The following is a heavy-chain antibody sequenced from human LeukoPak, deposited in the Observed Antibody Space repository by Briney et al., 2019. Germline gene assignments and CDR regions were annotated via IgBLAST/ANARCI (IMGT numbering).Heavy chain of an antibody. J-gene: IGHJ4*02. CDR2: IRTTAEGAKYA. D-gene: IGHD3-9*01. CDR1: GFSFTDYP. V-gene: IGHV3-48*02. Sequence: PGGSLRLSCATSGFSFTDYPMNWVRQAPGKGLEWISNIRTTAEGAKYAYYAGSVKGRVTISRDDGKNKLYLLMNSLRDDDTAVYYCATDQRYAFDYWGQGILVTVSS. CDR3: ATDQRYAFDY.